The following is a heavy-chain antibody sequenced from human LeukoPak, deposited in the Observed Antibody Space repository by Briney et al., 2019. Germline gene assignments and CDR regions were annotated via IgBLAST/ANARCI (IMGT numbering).Heavy chain of an antibody. CDR3: ARDLVVLVYSSSWDSPPFDY. CDR2: ISSSGSTI. V-gene: IGHV3-48*03. D-gene: IGHD6-13*01. Sequence: GGSLRLSCAASGFTFSSYEMNWVRQAPGKGLEWVSYISSSGSTIYYADSVKGRFTISRDNAKNSLYLQMNSLRAEDTAVYYCARDLVVLVYSSSWDSPPFDYWGQGTLVTVSS. CDR1: GFTFSSYE. J-gene: IGHJ4*02.